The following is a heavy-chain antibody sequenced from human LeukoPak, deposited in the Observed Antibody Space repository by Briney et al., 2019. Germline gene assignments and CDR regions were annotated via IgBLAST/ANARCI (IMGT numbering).Heavy chain of an antibody. CDR3: ARVPTDYYDSSGYHEYFDY. CDR1: GGSISSGSYY. V-gene: IGHV4-61*02. Sequence: SQTLSLTCTVSGGSISSGSYYWSWIRRPAGKGLEWIGRIYTSGSTNYNPSLKSRVTISVDTSKNQFSLKLSSVTAADTAVYYCARVPTDYYDSSGYHEYFDYWGQGTLVTVSS. J-gene: IGHJ4*02. CDR2: IYTSGST. D-gene: IGHD3-22*01.